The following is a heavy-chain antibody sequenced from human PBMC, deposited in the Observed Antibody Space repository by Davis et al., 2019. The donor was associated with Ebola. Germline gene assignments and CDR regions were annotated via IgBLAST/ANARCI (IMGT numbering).Heavy chain of an antibody. D-gene: IGHD6-13*01. CDR2: IYTSGST. CDR1: GGSISSGGYS. CDR3: ARVIGIAAAGRTYYYYYYMDV. V-gene: IGHV4-61*08. Sequence: PGGSLRLSCAVSGGSISSGGYSWSWIRQPPGKGLEWIGHIYTSGSTNYNPSLKSRVTMSVDTSKNQSSLKLSSVTAADTAVYYCARVIGIAAAGRTYYYYYYMDVWGKGTTVTVSS. J-gene: IGHJ6*03.